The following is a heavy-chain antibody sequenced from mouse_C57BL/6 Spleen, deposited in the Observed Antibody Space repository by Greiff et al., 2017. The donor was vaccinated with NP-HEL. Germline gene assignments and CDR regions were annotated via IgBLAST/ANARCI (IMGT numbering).Heavy chain of an antibody. J-gene: IGHJ2*01. CDR3: TRSGY. CDR1: GYTFTDYE. V-gene: IGHV1-15*01. Sequence: QVQLKESGAELVRPGASVTLSCKASGYTFTDYEMHWVKQTPVHGLEWIGAIDPETGGTAYNQKFKGKAILTADKSSSTAYMELRSLTSEDSAVYYCTRSGYWGQGTTLTVSS. CDR2: IDPETGGT. D-gene: IGHD3-1*01.